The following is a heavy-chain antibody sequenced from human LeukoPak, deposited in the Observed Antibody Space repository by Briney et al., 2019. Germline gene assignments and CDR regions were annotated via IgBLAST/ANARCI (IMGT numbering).Heavy chain of an antibody. D-gene: IGHD1-26*01. J-gene: IGHJ6*03. CDR1: GFTFSSYS. Sequence: GGSLRLSCAASGFTFSSYSMNWVRQAPGKGLEWVSSISSSSSYIYYADSLRGRFTTSRDNSKNSLFPQMNSLRAEDTAVYFCARLQSGTYSYYFFYMDVWGKGTTVTVSS. V-gene: IGHV3-21*01. CDR3: ARLQSGTYSYYFFYMDV. CDR2: ISSSSSYI.